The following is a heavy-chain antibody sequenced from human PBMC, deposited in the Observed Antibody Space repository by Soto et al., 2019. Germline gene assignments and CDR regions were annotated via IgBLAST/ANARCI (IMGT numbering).Heavy chain of an antibody. Sequence: GESLKISCAASGFSFSGSTLHWVRQASGKGLEWVGHITSKPDSYSTVYAESVKGRFSISRDDLNNMAFLQMNSLKSEDSAVYFCTRSYENNAYYFDHWGQGTLVTGSS. CDR2: ITSKPDSYST. V-gene: IGHV3-73*01. CDR3: TRSYENNAYYFDH. CDR1: GFSFSGST. J-gene: IGHJ1*01. D-gene: IGHD3-16*01.